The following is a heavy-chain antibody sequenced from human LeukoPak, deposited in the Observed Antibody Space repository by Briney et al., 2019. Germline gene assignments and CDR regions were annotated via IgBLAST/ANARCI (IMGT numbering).Heavy chain of an antibody. Sequence: ASVKVSCKASGYTFTSDDINWVRQASGQGLEWMGWMNPNNGKAGYAQKFQGRVTMTRNTSISTAYMELSRLRSDDTAVYYCARGARIAVAGFDYWGQGTLVTVSS. CDR3: ARGARIAVAGFDY. CDR1: GYTFTSDD. J-gene: IGHJ4*02. CDR2: MNPNNGKA. V-gene: IGHV1-8*01. D-gene: IGHD6-19*01.